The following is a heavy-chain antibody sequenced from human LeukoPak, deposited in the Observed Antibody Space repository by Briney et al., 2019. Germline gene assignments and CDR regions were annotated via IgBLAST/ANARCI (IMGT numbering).Heavy chain of an antibody. CDR2: IYYSGST. CDR1: GGSISSYY. Sequence: SETLSLTCTVSGGSISSYYWSWIRQPPGKGLEWIGYIYYSGSTNYNPSLKSRVTISVDTSKNQFSLKLSSVTAADTAVYYGASQVAPRDSFDTWGQGTTVTVSS. CDR3: ASQVAPRDSFDT. J-gene: IGHJ3*02. V-gene: IGHV4-59*08. D-gene: IGHD2-15*01.